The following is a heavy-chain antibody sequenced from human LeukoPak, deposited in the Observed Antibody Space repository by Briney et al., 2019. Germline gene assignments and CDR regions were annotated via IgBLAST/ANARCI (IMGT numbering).Heavy chain of an antibody. V-gene: IGHV1-18*01. Sequence: ASVKVSCKASGYTFTSYGISWVRQAPGQGLEGMGWISAYNGNTNYAQKLQGRVTMTRDMSTSTVYMELSSLRSEDTAVYYCAREGTSFDYWGQGTLVTVSS. J-gene: IGHJ4*02. D-gene: IGHD3-10*01. CDR3: AREGTSFDY. CDR2: ISAYNGNT. CDR1: GYTFTSYG.